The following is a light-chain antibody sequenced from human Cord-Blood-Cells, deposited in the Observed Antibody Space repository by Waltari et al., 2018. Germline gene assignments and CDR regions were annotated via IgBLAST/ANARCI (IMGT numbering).Light chain of an antibody. V-gene: IGLV2-23*01. CDR1: SSDFGSYTL. Sequence: QSALTQPAPVSGSPGQSITISCTGTSSDFGSYTLVSWYQQHPGKAPKLIIYEGSKRPSGVSNRLSGSKSGNTASLTISGLQAEDEANYYCCSYAGSSTLVFGGGTKLTVL. J-gene: IGLJ2*01. CDR3: CSYAGSSTLV. CDR2: EGS.